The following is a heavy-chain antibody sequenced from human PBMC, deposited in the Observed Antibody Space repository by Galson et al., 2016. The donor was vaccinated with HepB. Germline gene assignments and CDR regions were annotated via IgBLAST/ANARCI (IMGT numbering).Heavy chain of an antibody. CDR3: TLTSPGADVFDI. J-gene: IGHJ3*02. CDR1: GFTFSDYY. D-gene: IGHD2-2*01. CDR2: ISGSDTTI. Sequence: SLRLSCAASGFTFSDYYLSWIRQAPGKGLEWVSYISGSDTTIYYATRYDAAMKGRFTISRDDSKNTAYLQMNSLKTEDTAVYYCTLTSPGADVFDIWGQGTMVTVSS. V-gene: IGHV3-11*01.